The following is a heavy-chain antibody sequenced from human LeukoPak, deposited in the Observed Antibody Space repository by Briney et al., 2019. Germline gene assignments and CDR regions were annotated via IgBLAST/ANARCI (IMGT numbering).Heavy chain of an antibody. J-gene: IGHJ4*02. V-gene: IGHV1-18*01. CDR3: ASFAGGYYGSGIYYNSPNDY. CDR2: ISAYNGNT. Sequence: ASVKVSCKASGYTFTSYGISWVRQAPGQGLEWMGWISAYNGNTNYAQKLQGRVTMTTDTSTSTAYMELRSLRSDDTAVYYCASFAGGYYGSGIYYNSPNDYWGQGTLVTVSS. CDR1: GYTFTSYG. D-gene: IGHD3-10*01.